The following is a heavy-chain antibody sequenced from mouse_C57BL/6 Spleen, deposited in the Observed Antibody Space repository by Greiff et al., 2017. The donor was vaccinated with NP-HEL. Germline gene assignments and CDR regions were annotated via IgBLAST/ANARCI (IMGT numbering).Heavy chain of an antibody. CDR3: ARRRAYYSNFDY. Sequence: QVQLKQSGTELVKPGASVKLSCKASGYTFTSYWMHWVKQRPGQGLEWIGNINPSNGGTNYNEKFKSKATLTVDKSSSTAYMQLSSLTSEDSAVYYCARRRAYYSNFDYWGQGTTLTVSS. D-gene: IGHD2-5*01. CDR2: INPSNGGT. J-gene: IGHJ2*01. CDR1: GYTFTSYW. V-gene: IGHV1-53*01.